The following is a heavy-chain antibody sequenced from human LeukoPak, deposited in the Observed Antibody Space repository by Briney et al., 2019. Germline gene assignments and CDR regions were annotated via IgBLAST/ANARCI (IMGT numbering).Heavy chain of an antibody. Sequence: PSETLSLTCTVSGGSISSSSYYWGWIRQPPGKGLEWIGSIYYSRSTYYNPSLRSRVTISVDTSKNQFSLKLSSVTAADTAVYYCARGGIVVVTDAFDIWGQGTMVTVSS. CDR3: ARGGIVVVTDAFDI. J-gene: IGHJ3*02. D-gene: IGHD3-22*01. CDR2: IYYSRST. V-gene: IGHV4-39*07. CDR1: GGSISSSSYY.